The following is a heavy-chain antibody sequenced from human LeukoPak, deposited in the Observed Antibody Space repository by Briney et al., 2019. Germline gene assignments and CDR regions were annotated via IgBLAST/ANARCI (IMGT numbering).Heavy chain of an antibody. CDR2: ISSNGGST. CDR3: ARAAPQGYSYGYSGGFDY. D-gene: IGHD5-18*01. J-gene: IGHJ4*02. CDR1: GFTFSSYA. Sequence: PGGSLRLSCAAPGFTFSSYAMHWVRQAPGKGLEYVSAISSNGGSTHYANSVKGRFTISRDNSKNTLYLQMGSLRAEDMAVYYCARAAPQGYSYGYSGGFDYWGQGTLVTVSS. V-gene: IGHV3-64*01.